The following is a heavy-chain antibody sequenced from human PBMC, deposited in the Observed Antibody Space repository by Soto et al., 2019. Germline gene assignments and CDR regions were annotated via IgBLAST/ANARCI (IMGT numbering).Heavy chain of an antibody. D-gene: IGHD1-26*01. CDR3: ARLPGSASLRSDY. CDR2: IYYSGNT. V-gene: IGHV4-39*01. J-gene: IGHJ4*02. CDR1: GGSISSPSYY. Sequence: QLQLQESGPGLVKPSENLSLPCSVSGGSISSPSYYWGWNRQPPGKGLEWIGSIYYSGNTYYNPSLKSRVTIFVDTSRNHFSLKVNSVTAADTDVYFCARLPGSASLRSDYWGQGTLVTVSS.